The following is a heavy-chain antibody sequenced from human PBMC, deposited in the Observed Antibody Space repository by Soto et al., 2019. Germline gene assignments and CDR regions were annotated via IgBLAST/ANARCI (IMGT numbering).Heavy chain of an antibody. CDR1: GFTFSSYA. Sequence: GGSLRLSCAASGFTFSSYAMSWVRQAPGKGLEWVSAISGSGGSTYYADSVKGRFTISRDNSKNTLYLQMNSLRAEDTAVYYCAKGGGGSYSTGIDAFDIWGQGTMVTVSS. CDR3: AKGGGGSYSTGIDAFDI. V-gene: IGHV3-23*01. D-gene: IGHD1-26*01. J-gene: IGHJ3*02. CDR2: ISGSGGST.